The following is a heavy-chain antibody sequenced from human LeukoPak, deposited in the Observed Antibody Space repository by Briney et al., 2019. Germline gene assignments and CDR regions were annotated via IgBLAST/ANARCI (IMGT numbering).Heavy chain of an antibody. CDR3: VKDRCDRTTCPEV. V-gene: IGHV3-23*01. J-gene: IGHJ4*02. Sequence: GGSLRLSCTASGFTFSTYAMSWVRQAPGEGLEWVSGISGSGGSTYYTDSVRGRFTISRDNSKNTLHLQMSSLRAEDTALYYCVKDRCDRTTCPEVWGQGTLVTVSS. CDR2: ISGSGGST. D-gene: IGHD2-2*01. CDR1: GFTFSTYA.